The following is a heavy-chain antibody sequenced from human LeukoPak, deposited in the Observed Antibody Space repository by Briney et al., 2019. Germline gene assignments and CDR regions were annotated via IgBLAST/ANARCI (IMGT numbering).Heavy chain of an antibody. V-gene: IGHV3-23*01. D-gene: IGHD3-9*01. Sequence: GGSLRLSCAASGFTFSSYAMSWVRQAPGKGLEWVSAISGSGGSTYYADSVKGRFTISRDNSKNTLYLQMNSLRAEDTAVYYCAKDHFEGILTGYYRRDYYYYGMDVWGQGTTVTVSS. CDR2: ISGSGGST. CDR1: GFTFSSYA. J-gene: IGHJ6*02. CDR3: AKDHFEGILTGYYRRDYYYYGMDV.